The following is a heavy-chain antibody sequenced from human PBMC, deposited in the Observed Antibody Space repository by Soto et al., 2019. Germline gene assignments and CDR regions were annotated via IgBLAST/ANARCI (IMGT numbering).Heavy chain of an antibody. CDR1: GGSFSGYY. V-gene: IGHV4-34*01. J-gene: IGHJ4*02. CDR3: ARAHQIVVVTPPQYYFDY. CDR2: INHSGST. D-gene: IGHD2-21*02. Sequence: QVQLQQWGAGLLKPSETLSLTCAVYGGSFSGYYWSWIRQPPGKGLEWIGEINHSGSTNYNPSLKSRVTISVDTSNNQFSLKRSSVTAADTAVYYCARAHQIVVVTPPQYYFDYWGQGTLVTVSS.